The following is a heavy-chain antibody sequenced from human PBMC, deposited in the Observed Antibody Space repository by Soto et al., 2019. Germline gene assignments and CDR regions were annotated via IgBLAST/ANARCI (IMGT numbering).Heavy chain of an antibody. CDR1: GFTFSSYA. Sequence: PGESLKISCAASGFTFSSYAMSWVRQAPGKGLEWVSAISGSGGSTYYADSVKGRFTISRDNSKNTLYPQMNSLRAEDTAVYYCAKDGGPFVVVTAAPWGQGTLVTVSS. CDR2: ISGSGGST. CDR3: AKDGGPFVVVTAAP. J-gene: IGHJ5*02. V-gene: IGHV3-23*01. D-gene: IGHD2-21*02.